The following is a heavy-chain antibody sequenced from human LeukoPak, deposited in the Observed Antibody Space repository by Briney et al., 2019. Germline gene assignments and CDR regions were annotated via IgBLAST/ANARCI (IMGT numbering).Heavy chain of an antibody. J-gene: IGHJ6*02. CDR1: GYTFTGYY. V-gene: IGHV1-2*02. CDR3: ARDSIAAPSPSGVYGMDV. CDR2: INTNSGGT. Sequence: ASVKVSCKASGYTFTGYYMHWVRQAPGQGLEWMGWINTNSGGTNYAQKFQGRVTMTRDTSISTAYMELSRLRSDDTAVYYCARDSIAAPSPSGVYGMDVWGQGTTVTVSS. D-gene: IGHD6-6*01.